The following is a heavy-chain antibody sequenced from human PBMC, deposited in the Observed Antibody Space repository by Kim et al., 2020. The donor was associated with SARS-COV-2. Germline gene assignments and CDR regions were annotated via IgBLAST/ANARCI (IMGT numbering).Heavy chain of an antibody. CDR3: ARTMRIAAAPRARPGFDY. CDR2: ISSSSSYI. V-gene: IGHV3-21*01. J-gene: IGHJ4*02. CDR1: GFTFSSYS. D-gene: IGHD6-13*01. Sequence: GGSLRLSCAASGFTFSSYSMNWVRQAPGKGLEWVSSISSSSSYIYYADSVKGRCTISRDNAKNSLYRQMNSLRAEVTAVYYCARTMRIAAAPRARPGFDYGGQGTRVTVSS.